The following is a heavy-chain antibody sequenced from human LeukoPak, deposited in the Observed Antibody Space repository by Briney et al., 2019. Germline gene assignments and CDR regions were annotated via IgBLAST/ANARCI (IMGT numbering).Heavy chain of an antibody. J-gene: IGHJ5*02. CDR1: GYTFTGYY. CDR2: INPNSGGT. Sequence: ASVKVSCKASGYTFTGYYMHWVRQAPGQGLEWMGRINPNSGGTNYAQKFQGRVTMTRDTSSSTAYMEMSRLRSADTPLYYCARDSGYSYGGKNWFDPWGQGTRVTVSS. CDR3: ARDSGYSYGGKNWFDP. D-gene: IGHD5-18*01. V-gene: IGHV1-2*06.